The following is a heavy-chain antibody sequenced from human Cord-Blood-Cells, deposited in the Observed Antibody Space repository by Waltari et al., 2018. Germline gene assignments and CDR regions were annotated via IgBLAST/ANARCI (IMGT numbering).Heavy chain of an antibody. V-gene: IGHV4-38-2*02. CDR3: ARDRVGDYWYVDL. D-gene: IGHD1-26*01. J-gene: IGHJ2*01. Sequence: QVQLQESGPGLVKPSETLSLTCAVSGYSISSGYYWGWIRQPPGKGLEWIGSFYHSGRTYYNPSLKSRVTISVDTSKTQFALKLSSVTAADTAVYYCARDRVGDYWYVDLWGRGTLVTVSS. CDR1: GYSISSGYY. CDR2: FYHSGRT.